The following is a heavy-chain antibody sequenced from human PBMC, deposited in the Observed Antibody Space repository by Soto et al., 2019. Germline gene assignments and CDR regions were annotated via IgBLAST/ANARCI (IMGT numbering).Heavy chain of an antibody. CDR1: GLTLLNDY. D-gene: IGHD3-9*01. J-gene: IGHJ4*02. CDR2: TNHSTCAT. CDR3: ATEPIRKYFGLFDY. Sequence: SVKDSSEASGLTLLNDYIQWVPQAPRQGLEWMGMTNHSTCATSYSHQFRSRVTVTWDTSTSTVYMELSNLRSEDTSVYYCATEPIRKYFGLFDYWGQGALVTVSS. V-gene: IGHV1-46*01.